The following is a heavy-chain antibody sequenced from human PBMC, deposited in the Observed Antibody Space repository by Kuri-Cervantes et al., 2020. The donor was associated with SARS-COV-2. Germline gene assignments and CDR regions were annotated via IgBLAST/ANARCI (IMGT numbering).Heavy chain of an antibody. V-gene: IGHV4-59*08. Sequence: ESLKISCTVSGGSSSSYYWSWIRQPPGKGLEWIGYIYYSGSTYYNPSLKSRVTISVDTSKNQFSLKLSSVTAADTAVYYCARVGATYGSGSYYPDGYYYYYMDVWGKGTTVTVSS. D-gene: IGHD3-10*01. CDR3: ARVGATYGSGSYYPDGYYYYYMDV. CDR1: GGSSSSYY. J-gene: IGHJ6*03. CDR2: IYYSGST.